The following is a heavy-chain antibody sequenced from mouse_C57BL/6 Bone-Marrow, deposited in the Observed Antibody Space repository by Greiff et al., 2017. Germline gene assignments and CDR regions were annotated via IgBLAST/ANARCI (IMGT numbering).Heavy chain of an antibody. CDR2: INYDGSST. Sequence: EVQLVESEGGLVQPGSSMKLSCTASGFTFSDYYMAWVRQVPEKGLEWVANINYDGSSTYYLDSLKSRFIISRDNAKNILYLQMSSLKSEDTATYYCARDDYYGRAYFDYWGQGTTLTVSS. CDR3: ARDDYYGRAYFDY. V-gene: IGHV5-16*01. CDR1: GFTFSDYY. D-gene: IGHD1-1*01. J-gene: IGHJ2*01.